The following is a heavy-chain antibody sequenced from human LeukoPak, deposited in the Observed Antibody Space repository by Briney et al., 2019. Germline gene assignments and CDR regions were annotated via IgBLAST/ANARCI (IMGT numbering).Heavy chain of an antibody. CDR1: GGSISSSSYY. J-gene: IGHJ4*02. Sequence: SETLSLTCTVSGGSISSSSYYWGWIRQPPGKGLEWIGSIYYSGSTYYNPSLKSRVTISVDKSKNQFSLKLSSVTAADTAVYYCAREMRDCSGGSCYRALDYWGQGTLVTVSS. V-gene: IGHV4-39*07. CDR2: IYYSGST. D-gene: IGHD2-15*01. CDR3: AREMRDCSGGSCYRALDY.